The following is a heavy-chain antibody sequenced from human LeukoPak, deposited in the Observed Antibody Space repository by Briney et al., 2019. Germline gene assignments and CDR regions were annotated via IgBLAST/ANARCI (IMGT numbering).Heavy chain of an antibody. V-gene: IGHV3-33*01. J-gene: IGHJ3*02. Sequence: GRSLRLSCAASGFTFSSYGMHWVRQAPGKGLEWVAVIWYDGSNKYYADSVKGRFTISRDNSKNTLYLQMNSLRAEDTAVYYCTPILTGYNPMNAFDIWGQGTMVTVSS. CDR2: IWYDGSNK. D-gene: IGHD3-9*01. CDR3: TPILTGYNPMNAFDI. CDR1: GFTFSSYG.